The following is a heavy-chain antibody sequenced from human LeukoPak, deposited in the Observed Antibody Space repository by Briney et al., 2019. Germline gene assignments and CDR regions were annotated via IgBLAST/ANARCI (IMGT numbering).Heavy chain of an antibody. Sequence: PSETLSLTCAVYGGSFSGYYWSWIRQPPGKGLERIGEINHSGSTNYNPSLKSRVTISVDTSKNQFSLKLSSVTAADTAVYYCARSGTTVVTRSYYFDYWGQGTLVTVSS. J-gene: IGHJ4*02. CDR2: INHSGST. V-gene: IGHV4-34*01. CDR3: ARSGTTVVTRSYYFDY. D-gene: IGHD4-23*01. CDR1: GGSFSGYY.